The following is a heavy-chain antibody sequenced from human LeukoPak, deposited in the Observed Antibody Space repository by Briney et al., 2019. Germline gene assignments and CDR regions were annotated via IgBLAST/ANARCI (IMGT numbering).Heavy chain of an antibody. CDR3: ARVQSSRFDP. CDR1: GGSISSYY. J-gene: IGHJ5*02. V-gene: IGHV4-59*01. Sequence: SETLSLTCTVSGGSISSYYWSWIRQPPGKGLEWIGYIYYSGSTNYNPSLKSRVTMSVDTSKNQFSLKLSSVTAADTAVYYCARVQSSRFDPWGQGTLVTVSS. CDR2: IYYSGST.